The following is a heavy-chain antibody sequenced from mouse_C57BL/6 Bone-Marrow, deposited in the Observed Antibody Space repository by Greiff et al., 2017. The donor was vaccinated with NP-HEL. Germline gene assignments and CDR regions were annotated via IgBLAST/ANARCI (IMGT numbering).Heavy chain of an antibody. D-gene: IGHD2-3*01. V-gene: IGHV1-19*01. Sequence: EVQRVESGPVLVKPGASVKMSCKASGYTFTDYYMNWVKQSHGKSLEWIGVINPYNGGTSYNQKFKGKATLTVDKSSSTAYMELNSLTSEDSAVYYCARCGYYPYYFDYWGQGTTLTVSS. CDR3: ARCGYYPYYFDY. CDR2: INPYNGGT. J-gene: IGHJ2*01. CDR1: GYTFTDYY.